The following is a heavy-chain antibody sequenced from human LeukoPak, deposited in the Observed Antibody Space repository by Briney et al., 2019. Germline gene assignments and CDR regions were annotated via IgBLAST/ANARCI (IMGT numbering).Heavy chain of an antibody. V-gene: IGHV5-51*01. Sequence: TGESLKISCKGSGYSFTSYWIGWVRQMPGKGLEWMGIIYPGDSDTRYSPSFQGQVTISADKSISTAYLQWSSLKASDTAMYYCARPSDPHKYDILTGAPVWGVCGMDVWGQGTTVTVSS. CDR3: ARPSDPHKYDILTGAPVWGVCGMDV. D-gene: IGHD3-9*01. J-gene: IGHJ6*02. CDR1: GYSFTSYW. CDR2: IYPGDSDT.